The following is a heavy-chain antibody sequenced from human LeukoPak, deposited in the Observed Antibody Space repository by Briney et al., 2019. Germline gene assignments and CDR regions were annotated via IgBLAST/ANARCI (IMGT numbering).Heavy chain of an antibody. J-gene: IGHJ4*02. CDR1: GFTFGRNW. CDR3: ARDPSTASAWFYFDL. D-gene: IGHD6-19*01. V-gene: IGHV3-7*01. Sequence: GGSLRLSCAASGFTFGRNWMSWVRQAPGKGREWVAHINQDGSVRYYVDSVKGRFTISRDNTKNSLYLQMNNLRVDDTAIYYCARDPSTASAWFYFDLWGQGTLVTVSS. CDR2: INQDGSVR.